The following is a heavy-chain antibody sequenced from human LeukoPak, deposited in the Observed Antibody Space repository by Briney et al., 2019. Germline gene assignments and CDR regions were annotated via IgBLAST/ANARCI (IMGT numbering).Heavy chain of an antibody. J-gene: IGHJ4*02. Sequence: ASVKVSFKASGYTFTSYGISWVRQAPGQGLEWMGWISAYNGNTNYAQKLQGRVTMTTDTSTSTAYMELRSLRSDDTAVYYCARDSPHSSSWEIDYWGQGTLVTVSS. CDR3: ARDSPHSSSWEIDY. CDR1: GYTFTSYG. CDR2: ISAYNGNT. D-gene: IGHD6-13*01. V-gene: IGHV1-18*01.